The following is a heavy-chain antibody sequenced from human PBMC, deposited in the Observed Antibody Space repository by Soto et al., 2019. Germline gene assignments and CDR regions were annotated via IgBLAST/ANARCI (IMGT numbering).Heavy chain of an antibody. CDR2: INHSGST. Sequence: SETLSLTCAVYGGSFSGYYWSWIRQPPGKGLEWIGEINHSGSTNYNPSLKSRVTISVDTSKNQFSLKLSSVTAADTAVYYCARSADYDILTGYPDQPLNWFDPWGQGTLVTVSS. CDR1: GGSFSGYY. CDR3: ARSADYDILTGYPDQPLNWFDP. J-gene: IGHJ5*02. D-gene: IGHD3-9*01. V-gene: IGHV4-34*01.